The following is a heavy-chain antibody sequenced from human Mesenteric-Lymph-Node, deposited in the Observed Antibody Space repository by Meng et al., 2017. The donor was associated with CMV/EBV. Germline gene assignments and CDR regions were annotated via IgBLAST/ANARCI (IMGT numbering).Heavy chain of an antibody. CDR3: ARDLAAYYYYYGMDV. V-gene: IGHV3-30*15. Sequence: GESLKILCAAPGFIFSSYAMHRVRQAPGKGLEWLAVISYDGYKKYFADSVKGRFTISRDNSRSTLYLQMSTLRAEDTAVYYCARDLAAYYYYYGMDVWGQGTTVTVSS. D-gene: IGHD3-16*01. J-gene: IGHJ6*02. CDR1: GFIFSSYA. CDR2: ISYDGYKK.